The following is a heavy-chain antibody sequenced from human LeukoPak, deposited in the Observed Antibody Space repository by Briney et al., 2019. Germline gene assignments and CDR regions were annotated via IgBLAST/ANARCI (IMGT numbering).Heavy chain of an antibody. D-gene: IGHD1-14*01. J-gene: IGHJ3*02. V-gene: IGHV3-11*06. CDR2: ISSSVSQT. CDR1: GFTFSDYY. CDR3: ARNRNYGLDI. Sequence: GGSLRLSCAASGFTFSDYYLSWIRQAPGKVLECVSYISSSVSQTLHADSVKGRFTISRDNAKNSLYLQMNSLRAEDTAVYYCARNRNYGLDIWGQGTKVTVSS.